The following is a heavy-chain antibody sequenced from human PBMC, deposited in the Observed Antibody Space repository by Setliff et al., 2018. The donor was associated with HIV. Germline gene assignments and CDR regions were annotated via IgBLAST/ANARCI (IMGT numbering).Heavy chain of an antibody. V-gene: IGHV4-61*09. Sequence: PSETLSLTCTVSGDSISSGSHYWSWIRQPAGKGLEWIGHIYTGGNANYNPSLQSRVTISVDTSKNQFSLMLGSMTAADTAVYYCARGLYNFWSGSRYFDLWGRGTLVTVSS. D-gene: IGHD3-3*01. CDR3: ARGLYNFWSGSRYFDL. CDR1: GDSISSGSHY. J-gene: IGHJ2*01. CDR2: IYTGGNA.